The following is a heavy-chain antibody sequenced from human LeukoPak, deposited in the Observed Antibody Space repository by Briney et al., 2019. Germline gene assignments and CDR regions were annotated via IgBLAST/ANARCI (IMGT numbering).Heavy chain of an antibody. J-gene: IGHJ6*02. Sequence: SETLSLTCTVSGGSISSYYWSWIRQPAGKGLEWIGRIYTSGSTNYNPSLKSRVTMSVDTSKNQFSLNLSSVTAADTAVYYCARRPLFGVVPWGMDVWGQGTTVTVSS. D-gene: IGHD3-3*01. V-gene: IGHV4-4*07. CDR3: ARRPLFGVVPWGMDV. CDR2: IYTSGST. CDR1: GGSISSYY.